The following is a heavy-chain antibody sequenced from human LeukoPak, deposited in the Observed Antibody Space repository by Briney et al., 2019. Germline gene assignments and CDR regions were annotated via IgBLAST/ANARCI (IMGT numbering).Heavy chain of an antibody. CDR3: ATTRKYYYDSSGPDAFDI. CDR2: INPNSGGT. V-gene: IGHV1-2*04. D-gene: IGHD3-22*01. Sequence: ASVKVSCKASGYTFTGYYMHWVRQAPGQGLEWMGWINPNSGGTNYPQKFQGWVTMTRDTSITTAYMELSRLRSDDMAVYYCATTRKYYYDSSGPDAFDIWGQGTMVTVSS. J-gene: IGHJ3*02. CDR1: GYTFTGYY.